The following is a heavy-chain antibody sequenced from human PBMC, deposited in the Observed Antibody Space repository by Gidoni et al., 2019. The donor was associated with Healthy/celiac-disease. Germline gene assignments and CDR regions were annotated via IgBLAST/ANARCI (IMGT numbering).Heavy chain of an antibody. CDR1: GFTFSSYG. D-gene: IGHD1-26*01. Sequence: QVQLVESGGGVVQPGRSLRLSCAASGFTFSSYGMHWVRQAPGKGLEWVAVIWYDGSNKYYADSVKGRFTISRDNSKNTLYLQMNSLRAEDTAVYYCARDVLGATFDYWGQGTLVTVSS. CDR3: ARDVLGATFDY. J-gene: IGHJ4*02. CDR2: IWYDGSNK. V-gene: IGHV3-33*01.